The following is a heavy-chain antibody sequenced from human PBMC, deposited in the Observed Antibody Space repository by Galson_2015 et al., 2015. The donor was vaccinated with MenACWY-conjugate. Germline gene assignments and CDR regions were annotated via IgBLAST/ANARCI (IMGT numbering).Heavy chain of an antibody. CDR3: ASAGGYSSNLDAFDI. CDR2: ISSSSSYT. V-gene: IGHV3-11*06. J-gene: IGHJ2*01. Sequence: SLRLSCAASGFTFSDYSMSWIRQAPGKGLECVSYISSSSSYTNYADSVKGRFTISRDNAKNSLYLQMNSLRAEDTAVYYCASAGGYSSNLDAFDIWGRGTLVTVSS. CDR1: GFTFSDYS. D-gene: IGHD6-13*01.